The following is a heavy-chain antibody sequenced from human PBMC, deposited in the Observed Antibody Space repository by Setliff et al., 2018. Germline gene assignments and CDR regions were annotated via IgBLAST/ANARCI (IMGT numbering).Heavy chain of an antibody. Sequence: GESLKISCVASGFTFSDYAMSWVCQAPGKGLEWVASFSSRNDYIYHADSVKGRFTISRDNAKTSLYLQMDSLRAEDTAVYFCARSPGWIPWFDSWGQGTLVTVSS. CDR2: FSSRNDYI. V-gene: IGHV3-21*01. D-gene: IGHD5-18*01. CDR3: ARSPGWIPWFDS. CDR1: GFTFSDYA. J-gene: IGHJ5*01.